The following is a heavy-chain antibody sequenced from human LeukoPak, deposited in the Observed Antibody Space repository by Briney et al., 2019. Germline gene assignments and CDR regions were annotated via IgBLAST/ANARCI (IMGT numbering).Heavy chain of an antibody. J-gene: IGHJ4*02. D-gene: IGHD6-13*01. CDR1: GGSISSGSYC. CDR2: MCGSGRT. CDR3: ARHGSQQLVWTL. V-gene: IGHV4-61*10. Sequence: SETLSLTCTVSGGSISSGSYCWGWIRQPAGRGLEWIGRMCGSGRTDYNPPLKSRVTISVDTSKNQFSLKLSSVTAADTAVYYCARHGSQQLVWTLWGQGTLVTVSS.